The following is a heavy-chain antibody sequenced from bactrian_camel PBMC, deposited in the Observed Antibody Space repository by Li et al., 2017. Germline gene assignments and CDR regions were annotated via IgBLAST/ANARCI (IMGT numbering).Heavy chain of an antibody. CDR1: GFIFGDYD. J-gene: IGHJ6*01. Sequence: DVQLVESGGGSVQPGGSLTLVCTGSGFIFGDYDMYWFRQAPGKEREGVAAIYTADSSTYYADSVKGRFTISQDNARTTLYLQMNSLKPDDTAMYYCAADSAALVRGAPEAADFGYWGQGTQVTVS. CDR3: AADSAALVRGAPEAADFGY. D-gene: IGHD2*01. V-gene: IGHV3S40*01. CDR2: IYTADSST.